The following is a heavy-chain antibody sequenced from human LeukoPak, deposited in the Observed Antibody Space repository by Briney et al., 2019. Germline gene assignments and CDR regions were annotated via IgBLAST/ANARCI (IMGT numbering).Heavy chain of an antibody. CDR3: ARHWLLWFGESINWFDP. D-gene: IGHD3-10*01. CDR1: GGSFSGYY. V-gene: IGHV4-34*01. J-gene: IGHJ5*02. CDR2: INHSGST. Sequence: SETLSLTCAVYGGSFSGYYWSWIRQPPGKGLEWIGEINHSGSTNYNPSHKSRVTISVDTSKNQFSLKLSSVTAADTAVYYCARHWLLWFGESINWFDPWGQGTLVTVSS.